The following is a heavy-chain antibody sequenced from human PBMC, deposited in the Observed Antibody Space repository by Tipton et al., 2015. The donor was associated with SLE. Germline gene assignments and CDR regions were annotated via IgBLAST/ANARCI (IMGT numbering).Heavy chain of an antibody. CDR3: ARDEYRYDATGYHLLGHFDF. Sequence: TLSLTCTVSGGSISSYYWSWIRQPPGKGLEWLGYIHYTGNTHYSPSLESRVTISVDTSKNQFSLKLSSVTAADTAVYYCARDEYRYDATGYHLLGHFDFWGQGTLVTVSS. D-gene: IGHD3-22*01. CDR1: GGSISSYY. V-gene: IGHV4-59*12. J-gene: IGHJ4*02. CDR2: IHYTGNT.